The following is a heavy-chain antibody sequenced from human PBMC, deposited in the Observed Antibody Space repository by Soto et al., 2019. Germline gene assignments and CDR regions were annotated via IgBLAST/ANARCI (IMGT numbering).Heavy chain of an antibody. CDR1: GFTFSSYA. CDR2: ISYDGSNK. D-gene: IGHD5-12*01. Sequence: GGSLRLSCAASGFTFSSYAMHWVRQAPGKGLEWVAVISYDGSNKYYADSVKGRFTISRDNSKNTLYLQMNSLRAEDTAVYYCASLYSGYDLQEDYWGQGTLVTVSS. J-gene: IGHJ4*02. V-gene: IGHV3-30-3*01. CDR3: ASLYSGYDLQEDY.